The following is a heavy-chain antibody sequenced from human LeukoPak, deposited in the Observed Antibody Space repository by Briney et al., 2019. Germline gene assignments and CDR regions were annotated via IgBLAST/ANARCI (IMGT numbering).Heavy chain of an antibody. CDR2: MNPNSGNT. Sequence: ASVKVSCKASGYTFTNYDINWVRQATGQGLEWMGWMNPNSGNTGFAQKFQDRVTLTRNTSISTAYMELSSLRSEDTAVYYCARMNYYDSSGEDNCFDPWGQGTLVTVSS. D-gene: IGHD3-22*01. J-gene: IGHJ5*02. CDR3: ARMNYYDSSGEDNCFDP. V-gene: IGHV1-8*01. CDR1: GYTFTNYD.